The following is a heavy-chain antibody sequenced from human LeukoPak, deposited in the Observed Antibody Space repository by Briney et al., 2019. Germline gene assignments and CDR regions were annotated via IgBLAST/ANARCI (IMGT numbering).Heavy chain of an antibody. V-gene: IGHV4-61*02. CDR2: MYTGGST. Sequence: SQTLSLTCIVSGGSISSGSYYWYWIRQPAGKGLEWIGRMYTGGSTNYDPYLTSRVTISVDTSKNQFSLELTSVTAADTAVYYCARGVRSFHTGIDNWGQGTLVTVSS. D-gene: IGHD3-10*01. CDR1: GGSISSGSYY. CDR3: ARGVRSFHTGIDN. J-gene: IGHJ4*02.